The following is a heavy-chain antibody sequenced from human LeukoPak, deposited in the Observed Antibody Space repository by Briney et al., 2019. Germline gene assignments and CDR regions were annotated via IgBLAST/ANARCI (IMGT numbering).Heavy chain of an antibody. J-gene: IGHJ4*02. CDR2: ISGSGGST. V-gene: IGHV3-23*01. CDR3: VKSAKGYYDSTAYYEG. D-gene: IGHD3-22*01. Sequence: TGGSLRLSCAASGFTFSSYAMSWVRQAPGKGLEWVSAISGSGGSTYYADSVKGRFTISRDNSKNTLYLQMNSLRAEDTAVYYCVKSAKGYYDSTAYYEGWGQGTLVTVSS. CDR1: GFTFSSYA.